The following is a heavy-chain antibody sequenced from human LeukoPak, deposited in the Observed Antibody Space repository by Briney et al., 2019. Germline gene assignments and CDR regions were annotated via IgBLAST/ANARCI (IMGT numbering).Heavy chain of an antibody. D-gene: IGHD6-19*01. CDR2: IYYSGST. CDR3: AREPTRSAWHRGYYFDY. Sequence: SETLSLTCTVSGDSLSSYYWSWIRQSPGKGLEWIGYIYYSGSTNYNPSLKSRVTISLDTSKNQFSLKLSSVTAADTAVYYCAREPTRSAWHRGYYFDYRGQGALVTVSS. CDR1: GDSLSSYY. V-gene: IGHV4-59*01. J-gene: IGHJ4*02.